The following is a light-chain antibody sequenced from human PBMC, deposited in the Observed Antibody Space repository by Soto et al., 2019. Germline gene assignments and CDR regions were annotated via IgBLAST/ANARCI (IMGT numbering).Light chain of an antibody. V-gene: IGKV4-1*01. Sequence: DIVMTQSPDSLAVSLGERATINCKSSQRVLYSSNNKNYLAWYQQKPGQPPKLLIYWASTRESGVPDRFSGSGSGTDFTLTISSLQAEDVAVYYCQQYYSTPVWTFGQGTKVEIK. J-gene: IGKJ1*01. CDR3: QQYYSTPVWT. CDR1: QRVLYSSNNKNY. CDR2: WAS.